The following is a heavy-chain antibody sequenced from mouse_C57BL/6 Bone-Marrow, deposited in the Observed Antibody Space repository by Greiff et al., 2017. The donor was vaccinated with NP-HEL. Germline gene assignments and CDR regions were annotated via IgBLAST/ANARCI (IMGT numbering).Heavy chain of an antibody. CDR3: ASFYYGSSYDAMDY. V-gene: IGHV1-80*01. CDR1: GYAFSSYW. Sequence: VKLQESGAELVKPGASVKISCKASGYAFSSYWMNWVKQRPGKGLEWIGQIYPGDGDTNYNGKFKGKATLTADKSSSTAYMQLSSLTSEDSAVYFCASFYYGSSYDAMDYWGQGTSVTVSS. D-gene: IGHD1-1*01. J-gene: IGHJ4*01. CDR2: IYPGDGDT.